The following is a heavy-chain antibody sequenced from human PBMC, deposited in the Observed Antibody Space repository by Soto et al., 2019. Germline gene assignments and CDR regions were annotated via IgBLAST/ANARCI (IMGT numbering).Heavy chain of an antibody. CDR3: ADSEVDEFDSSVYHDACDI. J-gene: IGHJ3*02. D-gene: IGHD3-22*01. CDR1: AFSLSTSGVG. CDR2: IYWNDDK. V-gene: IGHV2-5*01. Sequence: QITLKESGPPLVKPTQTLTLTCTFSAFSLSTSGVGVGWIRQPPGNALEWLALIYWNDDKRYSPSLKSRLTISNGASKVPVILRRTDTGPVVTATFYSADSEVDEFDSSVYHDACDIWGEG.